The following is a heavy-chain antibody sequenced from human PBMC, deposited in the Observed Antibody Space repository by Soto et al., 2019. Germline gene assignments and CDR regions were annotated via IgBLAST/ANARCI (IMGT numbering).Heavy chain of an antibody. Sequence: QVQLQESGPGLVKPSQTLSLTCTVSGGSFSSGDYYWSWIRQPPGKGLEWIGYIYDSGSTYYNPALKSRVTVSVDTSKSQCSLKLSSVTAADTAVYYCASSGYSQGPFDYWGQGTLVTVSS. D-gene: IGHD3-22*01. CDR3: ASSGYSQGPFDY. V-gene: IGHV4-30-4*01. J-gene: IGHJ4*02. CDR2: IYDSGST. CDR1: GGSFSSGDYY.